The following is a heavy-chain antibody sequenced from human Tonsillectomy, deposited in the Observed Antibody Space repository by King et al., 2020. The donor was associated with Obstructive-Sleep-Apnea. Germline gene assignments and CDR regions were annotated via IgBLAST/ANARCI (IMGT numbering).Heavy chain of an antibody. V-gene: IGHV3-7*01. J-gene: IGHJ4*02. CDR2: IKKDGSER. D-gene: IGHD1-1*01. CDR1: GISFRIYW. CDR3: ALITGSDY. Sequence: VQLVEAGGGLVQPGGSLRLSCTVSGISFRIYWMGWVRQAPGKGLEWVANIKKDGSERYYVDAVKGRFTISRDNAKNSLFLQMNSLRGEDTAVYFCALITGSDYWGQGTMVTVSS.